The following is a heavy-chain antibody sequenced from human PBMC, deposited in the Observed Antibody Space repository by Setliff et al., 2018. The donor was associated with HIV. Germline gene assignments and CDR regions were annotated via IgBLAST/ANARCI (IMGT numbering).Heavy chain of an antibody. V-gene: IGHV4-61*09. CDR3: ARLPQDVRSSIDF. CDR2: IYITGDT. J-gene: IGHJ4*02. CDR1: GGSINRGTYY. Sequence: SETLSLTCSVSGGSINRGTYYWTWIRQSAGKGLEWIGHIYITGDTDYNPSLKSRVTISVDTSKNQFSLTLTSVTATDTAVYYCARLPQDVRSSIDFWGQGTLVTVSS. D-gene: IGHD6-6*01.